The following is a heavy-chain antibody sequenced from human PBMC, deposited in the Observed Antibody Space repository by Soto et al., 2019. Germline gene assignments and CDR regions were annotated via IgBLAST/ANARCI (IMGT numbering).Heavy chain of an antibody. Sequence: ASVKVSCKASGYTFTSYGISWVRQAPGQGLEWMGIINPSGGNTSYAQKFQGRVTMTTDTSTSTAYMELRSLRSEDTSLYYCACGEHGDYDAYWARRSLVTVS. J-gene: IGHJ4*02. CDR1: GYTFTSYG. CDR3: ACGEHGDYDAY. CDR2: INPSGGNT. V-gene: IGHV1-18*01. D-gene: IGHD3-16*01.